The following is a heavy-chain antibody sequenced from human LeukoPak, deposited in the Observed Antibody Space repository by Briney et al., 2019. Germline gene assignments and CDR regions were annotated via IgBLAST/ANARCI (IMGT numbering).Heavy chain of an antibody. CDR1: GFAFSDYY. CDR2: ISGSGSTI. Sequence: PGGALRLSCAASGFAFSDYYMSWIRQAPGKGLEWGSYISGSGSTIYCADSVKGRFTISRDNAKNSLYLQMNSLRAEDTAVYYCASRSIQLWTIDYWGQGTLVTVSS. CDR3: ASRSIQLWTIDY. J-gene: IGHJ4*02. V-gene: IGHV3-11*04. D-gene: IGHD5-18*01.